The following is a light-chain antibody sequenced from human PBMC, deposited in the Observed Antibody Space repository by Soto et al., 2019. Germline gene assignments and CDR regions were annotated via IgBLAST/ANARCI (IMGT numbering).Light chain of an antibody. CDR2: KAS. V-gene: IGKV1-5*03. CDR3: QQYNRFLYT. J-gene: IGKJ2*01. CDR1: QSISTW. Sequence: DIQMTQSPSTLSASVGDRVTITCRASQSISTWLAWYQQKPGTAPKLLIYKASSLESGVPSRFSGSGSGTELTLTISSLQPDDFATYYCQQYNRFLYTLGQGTKLEMK.